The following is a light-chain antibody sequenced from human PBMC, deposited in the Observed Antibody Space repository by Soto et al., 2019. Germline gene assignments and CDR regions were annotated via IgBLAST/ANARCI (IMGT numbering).Light chain of an antibody. V-gene: IGKV3-11*01. CDR3: QQCGTPIH. J-gene: IGKJ5*01. Sequence: IVLTQSPATLSLWPGETAVLSCRASQTVNTYLSWYQQRPVQAPRLLIYEASKRVLGSPARFSASGSGTDFALTIRSLEPEGFALYYCQQCGTPIHFGQGTRVEIE. CDR1: QTVNTY. CDR2: EAS.